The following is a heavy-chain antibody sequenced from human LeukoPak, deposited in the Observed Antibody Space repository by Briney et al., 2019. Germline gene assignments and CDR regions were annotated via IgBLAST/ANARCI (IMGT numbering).Heavy chain of an antibody. D-gene: IGHD2-2*01. CDR2: IYYSGST. CDR1: GGSISSYY. V-gene: IGHV4-59*08. Sequence: SETLSLTCTVSGGSISSYYWSWIRQPPGKGREWIGYIYYSGSTNYNPSLKRRVTISVDTSNNQFSLNLRSVPAADTAVYYCARSIVVVPAAMQGYYYYYMDVWGKGTTVTVSS. CDR3: ARSIVVVPAAMQGYYYYYMDV. J-gene: IGHJ6*03.